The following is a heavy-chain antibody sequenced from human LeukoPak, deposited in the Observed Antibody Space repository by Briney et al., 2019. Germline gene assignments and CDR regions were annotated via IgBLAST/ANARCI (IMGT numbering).Heavy chain of an antibody. CDR1: GGSISSYY. J-gene: IGHJ4*02. V-gene: IGHV4-59*01. CDR2: IYYSGST. Sequence: SETLPLTCTVSGGSISSYYWSWIRQPPGKGLEWIGYIYYSGSTNYNPSLKSRVTISVDTSKNQFSLKLSSVTAADTAVYYCARGGRTHDYPMGYWGQGTLVTVSS. CDR3: ARGGRTHDYPMGY. D-gene: IGHD4-11*01.